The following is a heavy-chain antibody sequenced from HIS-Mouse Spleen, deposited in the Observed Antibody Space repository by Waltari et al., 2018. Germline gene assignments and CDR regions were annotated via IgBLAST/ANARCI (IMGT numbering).Heavy chain of an antibody. J-gene: IGHJ2*01. CDR2: IYYSGST. V-gene: IGHV4-39*07. CDR3: AREIPYSSSWYDWYFDL. D-gene: IGHD6-13*01. CDR1: GGSISRTSYY. Sequence: QLQLQESGPGLAKPSVPLPLTCPVPGGSISRTSYYWVWIRQPPGKGLEWIGSIYYSGSTYYNPSLKSRVTISVDTSKNQFSLKLSSVTAADTAVYYCAREIPYSSSWYDWYFDLWGRGTLVTVSS.